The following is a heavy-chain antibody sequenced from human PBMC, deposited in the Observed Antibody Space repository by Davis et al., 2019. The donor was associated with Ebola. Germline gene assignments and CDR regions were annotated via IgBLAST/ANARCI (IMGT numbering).Heavy chain of an antibody. CDR3: ARAGSIVPPWDYFDY. V-gene: IGHV3-66*01. CDR2: IYSGGST. CDR1: GFTVSSNY. Sequence: GESLKISCAASGFTVSSNYMSWVRQAPGKGLEWVSVIYSGGSTYYADSVKGRFTISRDNSKNTLYLQMNSLRAEDTAVYYCARAGSIVPPWDYFDYWGQGTLVTVSS. J-gene: IGHJ4*02. D-gene: IGHD6-6*01.